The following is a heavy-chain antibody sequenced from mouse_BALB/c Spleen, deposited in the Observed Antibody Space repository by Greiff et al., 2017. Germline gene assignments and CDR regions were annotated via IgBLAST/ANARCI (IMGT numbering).Heavy chain of an antibody. J-gene: IGHJ2*01. CDR3: VRGGLRQYYFDY. D-gene: IGHD1-1*01. Sequence: VKVVESGPGLVAPSQSLSITCTVSGFSLTSYDISWIRQPPGKGLEWLGVIWTGGGTNYNSAFMSRLSISKDNSKSQVFLKMNSLQTDDTAIYYCVRGGLRQYYFDYWGQGTTLTVSS. CDR2: IWTGGGT. CDR1: GFSLTSYD. V-gene: IGHV2-9-2*01.